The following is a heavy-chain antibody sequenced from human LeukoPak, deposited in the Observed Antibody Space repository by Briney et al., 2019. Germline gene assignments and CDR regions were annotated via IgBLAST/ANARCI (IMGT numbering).Heavy chain of an antibody. Sequence: PGGSLRLSCGGSGFTFNSYSMNWVRQAPGKGPEWVASIIGSGSEMFYADSLKGRFTISRDNSKNSLYLQMNSLRVEDTAVYYCAKVQSDIVGAMFFSFDVWGQGTMVSVSS. J-gene: IGHJ3*01. V-gene: IGHV3-21*06. CDR1: GFTFNSYS. D-gene: IGHD1-26*01. CDR3: AKVQSDIVGAMFFSFDV. CDR2: IIGSGSEM.